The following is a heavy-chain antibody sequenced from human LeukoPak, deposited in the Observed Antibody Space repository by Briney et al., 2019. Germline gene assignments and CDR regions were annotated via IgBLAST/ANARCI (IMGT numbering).Heavy chain of an antibody. CDR1: GFIFSSYS. CDR2: ISSSSSSI. CDR3: ARDKDSGYDRIFDY. J-gene: IGHJ4*02. D-gene: IGHD5-12*01. V-gene: IGHV3-21*01. Sequence: PGGSLRLSCAASGFIFSSYSMNWVRQAPGKGLEWVSSISSSSSSIYYADSVKGRFTISRDSAKNSLYLLMNSLRAEDTAVYYCARDKDSGYDRIFDYWGQGTLVTVSS.